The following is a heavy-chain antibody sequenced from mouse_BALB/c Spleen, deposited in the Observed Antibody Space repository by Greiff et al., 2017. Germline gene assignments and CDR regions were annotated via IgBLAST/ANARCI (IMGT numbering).Heavy chain of an antibody. CDR1: GFTFSSYT. CDR2: ISNGGGST. J-gene: IGHJ4*01. CDR3: ARRGYAMDY. Sequence: EVKVVESGGGLVQPGGSLKLSCAASGFTFSSYTMSWVRQTPEKRLEWVAYISNGGGSTYYPDTVKGRFTISRDNAKNTLYLQMSSLKSEDTAMYYCARRGYAMDYWGQGTSVTVSS. V-gene: IGHV5-12-2*01.